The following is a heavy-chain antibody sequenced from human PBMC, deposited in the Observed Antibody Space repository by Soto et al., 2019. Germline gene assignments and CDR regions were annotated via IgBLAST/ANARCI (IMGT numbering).Heavy chain of an antibody. CDR1: GFTFSSFA. D-gene: IGHD3-16*01. Sequence: QEILVESGGGVVQSGTSLRLSCAASGFTFSSFAMHWVRQAPGKGLEWVSVLSFNGLSQFYADSVRGRVTVSRDNSKNTLYLQLDSLRPEDTAVYSCARGGRGLRGAFDVWGQGTEVSVS. J-gene: IGHJ3*01. CDR3: ARGGRGLRGAFDV. V-gene: IGHV3-30*04. CDR2: LSFNGLSQ.